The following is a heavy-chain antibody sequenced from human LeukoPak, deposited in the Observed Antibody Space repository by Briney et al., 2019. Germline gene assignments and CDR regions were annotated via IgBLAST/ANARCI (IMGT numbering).Heavy chain of an antibody. CDR2: VYYAGIT. D-gene: IGHD3-22*01. CDR1: GDSICTYY. CDR3: AREGFYYYDSSGYLDY. V-gene: IGHV4-59*01. Sequence: SETLSLTCTVSGDSICTYYWSWIRRPPGKGLEWIGHVYYAGITDYNPSLQSRVTISVDPSRNQLSLKLNSVTAADTAVYYCAREGFYYYDSSGYLDYWGQGTLVTVSS. J-gene: IGHJ4*02.